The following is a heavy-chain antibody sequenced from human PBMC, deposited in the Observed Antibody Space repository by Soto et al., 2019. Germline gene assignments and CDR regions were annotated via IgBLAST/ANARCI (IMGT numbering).Heavy chain of an antibody. CDR2: IWYDGSNK. CDR3: AREGVGANSFDY. CDR1: GFTFSSYG. V-gene: IGHV3-33*01. Sequence: GGSLRLSCAASGFTFSSYGMHWVRQAPGKGLEWVAVIWYDGSNKYYADSVKGRFTISRDNSKNTLYLQMNSLRAEDTAVYYCAREGVGANSFDYWGQGTLVTVSS. D-gene: IGHD1-26*01. J-gene: IGHJ4*02.